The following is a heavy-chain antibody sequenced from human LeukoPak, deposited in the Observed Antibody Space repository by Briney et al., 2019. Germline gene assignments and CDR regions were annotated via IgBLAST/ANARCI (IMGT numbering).Heavy chain of an antibody. CDR2: ISRSGSTK. CDR1: GFTFSDYN. Sequence: GGSLRLSCAASGFTFSDYNMRWIRQAPGKGLEWVSSISRSGSTKYYADSVKGRFTISRDNAKNSLFLQMNSLRAEDTAVYYCARGVAAAGTWHYWGQGTLVTVSS. CDR3: ARGVAAAGTWHY. V-gene: IGHV3-11*01. J-gene: IGHJ4*02. D-gene: IGHD6-13*01.